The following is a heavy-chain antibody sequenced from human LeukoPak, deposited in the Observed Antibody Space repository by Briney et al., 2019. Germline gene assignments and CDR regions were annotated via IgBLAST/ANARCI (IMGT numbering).Heavy chain of an antibody. CDR3: ARERITMVRGVSPGYYYYYYMDV. D-gene: IGHD3-10*01. Sequence: SVKVSCKASGGTFSSYAISWVRQAPGQGLEWMGGIIPIFGTANYAQKFQGRVTMTRDMSTSTVYMELSSLRSEDTAVYYCARERITMVRGVSPGYYYYYYMDVWGKGTTVTVSS. CDR2: IIPIFGTA. J-gene: IGHJ6*03. CDR1: GGTFSSYA. V-gene: IGHV1-69*05.